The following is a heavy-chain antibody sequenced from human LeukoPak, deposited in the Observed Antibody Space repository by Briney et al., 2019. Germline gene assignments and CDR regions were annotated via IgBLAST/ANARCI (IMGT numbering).Heavy chain of an antibody. D-gene: IGHD3-22*01. CDR3: TRTGDYYDSGTYYYGLDY. Sequence: GGSLRLSCTGSGFTFGDYVMSWFRQAPGKGLEWVGFIRSKPYGGTTEYAASVKGRFTISRDDSKNIAYLQMNSLKTEDTAVFYCTRTGDYYDSGTYYYGLDYWGQGTLVTVSS. V-gene: IGHV3-49*03. CDR1: GFTFGDYV. J-gene: IGHJ4*02. CDR2: IRSKPYGGTT.